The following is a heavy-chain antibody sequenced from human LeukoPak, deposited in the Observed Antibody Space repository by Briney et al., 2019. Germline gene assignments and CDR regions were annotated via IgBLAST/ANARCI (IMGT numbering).Heavy chain of an antibody. V-gene: IGHV4-4*08. J-gene: IGHJ6*03. D-gene: IGHD7-27*01. CDR2: IYTSGST. CDR3: ARASKLGAFYYYYYMDV. CDR1: GGSFSGYY. Sequence: SETLSLTCAVYGGSFSGYYWSWIRQPPGKGLEWIGRIYTSGSTNYNPSLKSRVTISVDTSKNQFSLKLSSVTAADTAVYYCARASKLGAFYYYYYMDVWGKGTTVTISS.